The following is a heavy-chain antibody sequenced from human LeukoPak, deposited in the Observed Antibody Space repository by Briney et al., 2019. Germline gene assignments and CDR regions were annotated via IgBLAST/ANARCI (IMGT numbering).Heavy chain of an antibody. D-gene: IGHD3-3*01. CDR2: ISSSSSTI. V-gene: IGHV3-48*01. Sequence: GGSLRLSCAASGFTFSSYSMNWVRQAPGKGLEWVSYISSSSSTIYYADSVKGRFTISRDNAKNSLYLQMNSLRAEDTAVYYCARTTVDIAIFGVVTTELDYWGQGTLVTVSS. CDR1: GFTFSSYS. CDR3: ARTTVDIAIFGVVTTELDY. J-gene: IGHJ4*02.